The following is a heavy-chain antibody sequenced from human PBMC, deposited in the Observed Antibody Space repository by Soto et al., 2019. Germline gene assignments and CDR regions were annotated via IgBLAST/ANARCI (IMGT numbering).Heavy chain of an antibody. CDR1: GGSISSYY. D-gene: IGHD1-7*01. V-gene: IGHV4-59*08. J-gene: IGHJ6*03. CDR3: ARHVKLELRYYYYYYIDV. CDR2: IYYSGST. Sequence: PSETLSLTCTVSGGSISSYYWSWIRQPPGKGLEWIGYIYYSGSTNYNPSLKSRVTISVDTSKNQFSLKLSSVTAADTAVYYCARHVKLELRYYYYYYIDVWGKGTTVTVSS.